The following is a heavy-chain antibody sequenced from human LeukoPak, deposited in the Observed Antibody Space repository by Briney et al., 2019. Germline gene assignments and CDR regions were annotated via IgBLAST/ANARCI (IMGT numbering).Heavy chain of an antibody. J-gene: IGHJ4*02. Sequence: PGGSLRLSCAASGFTFSDYYMSWISQAPGKGLEWVSYISSSGSTRYYADSVKGRFTISRDNAKNSLYLQMNSLRAEDTAVYFCARVSLVNNYFDYWGQGTLVTVSS. V-gene: IGHV3-11*01. D-gene: IGHD1/OR15-1a*01. CDR3: ARVSLVNNYFDY. CDR1: GFTFSDYY. CDR2: ISSSGSTR.